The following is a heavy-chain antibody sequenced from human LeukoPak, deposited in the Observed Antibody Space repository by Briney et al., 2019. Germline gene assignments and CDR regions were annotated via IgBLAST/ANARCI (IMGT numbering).Heavy chain of an antibody. V-gene: IGHV1-2*02. J-gene: IGHJ4*02. CDR2: INPNSGGT. CDR1: GYTFTGYY. Sequence: GASVKVSCKASGYTFTGYYMHWVRQAPGQGLEGMGWINPNSGGTNYAQKFQGRVTMTRDTSISTAYMELSRLRSDDTAVYYCARSGDIVVVPAATPVDYWGQGTLVTVSS. CDR3: ARSGDIVVVPAATPVDY. D-gene: IGHD2-2*02.